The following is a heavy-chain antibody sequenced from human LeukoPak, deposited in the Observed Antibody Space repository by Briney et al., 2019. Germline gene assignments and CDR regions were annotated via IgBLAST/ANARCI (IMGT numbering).Heavy chain of an antibody. CDR1: GDSVSSNSAA. Sequence: SQTLSLTCAISGDSVSSNSAAWNWIRQSPSRGLEWLGRTYYRSKWYNDYAESVKSRITIKSDTSKNQFSLQLNSVTPEDTAVYYCAGKGTVTTPFDYWGQGNLVTVSS. CDR2: TYYRSKWYN. V-gene: IGHV6-1*01. J-gene: IGHJ4*02. CDR3: AGKGTVTTPFDY. D-gene: IGHD4-17*01.